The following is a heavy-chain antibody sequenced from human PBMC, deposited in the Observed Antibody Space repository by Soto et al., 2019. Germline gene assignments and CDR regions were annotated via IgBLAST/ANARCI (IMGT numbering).Heavy chain of an antibody. CDR3: ARDMIGHDNYETIGYYFDH. Sequence: QVQLIQFGAEVKKPGASVKVSCRASGDTFTKFHIHWVRQAPGQGLEWMGMIDPSGGVTRDAQRSQGRLTITSDTSTSSVYMEMRGLTSEDTAAYYCARDMIGHDNYETIGYYFDHWGPGTLVTVSS. D-gene: IGHD3-16*01. V-gene: IGHV1-46*01. J-gene: IGHJ4*02. CDR1: GDTFTKFH. CDR2: IDPSGGVT.